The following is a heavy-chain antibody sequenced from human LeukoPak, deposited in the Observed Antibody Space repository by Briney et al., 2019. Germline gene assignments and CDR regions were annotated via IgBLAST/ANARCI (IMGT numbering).Heavy chain of an antibody. CDR3: ARETPRRGETRDGYR. V-gene: IGHV3-21*01. J-gene: IGHJ4*02. CDR1: GFTFSSYS. CDR2: ISSSSSYI. Sequence: GGSLRLSCAASGFTFSSYSMNWVRQAPGKGLEWVSSISSSSSYIYYADSVKGRFTISRDNAKNSLYLQMNSLRAEDTAVYYCARETPRRGETRDGYRWGQGTLVTVSS. D-gene: IGHD5-24*01.